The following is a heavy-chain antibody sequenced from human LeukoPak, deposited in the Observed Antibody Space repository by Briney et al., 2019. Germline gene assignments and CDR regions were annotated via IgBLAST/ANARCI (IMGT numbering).Heavy chain of an antibody. V-gene: IGHV4-34*01. J-gene: IGHJ4*02. CDR1: GGSFSGYY. D-gene: IGHD3-22*01. CDR2: INHSGST. Sequence: PSETLSLTCAVYGGSFSGYYWSWIRQPPGKGLEWIGEINHSGSTNYNPSLKSRVTISVDTSKNQFSLKLSSVTAADTAVYYCARGRMTYYYDSSGYYYVSNYFDYWGQGTLVTVSS. CDR3: ARGRMTYYYDSSGYYYVSNYFDY.